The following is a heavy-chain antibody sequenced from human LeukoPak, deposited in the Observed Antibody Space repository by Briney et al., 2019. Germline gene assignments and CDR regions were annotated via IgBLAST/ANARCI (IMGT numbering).Heavy chain of an antibody. V-gene: IGHV1-69*13. CDR1: GYTLTSYY. Sequence: SVKVSCKASGYTLTSYYMHWVRQAPGQGLEWMGGIIPIFGTANYAQKFQGRVTITADESTSTAYMELSSLRSEDTAVYYCARGKQQLVEGYFDLWGRGTLVTVSS. D-gene: IGHD6-13*01. CDR3: ARGKQQLVEGYFDL. J-gene: IGHJ2*01. CDR2: IIPIFGTA.